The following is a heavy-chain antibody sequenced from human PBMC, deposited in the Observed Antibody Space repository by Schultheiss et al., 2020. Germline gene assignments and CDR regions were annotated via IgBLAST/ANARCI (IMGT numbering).Heavy chain of an antibody. J-gene: IGHJ6*02. V-gene: IGHV4-61*02. CDR3: ARETPFQLYYYYGMDV. D-gene: IGHD1-1*01. Sequence: SETLSLTCTVSGGSISSGSYYWSWIRQPAGKGLEWIGRIYTSGSTNYNPSLKSRVTISVDTSKNQFSLKLSSVTAADTAVYYCARETPFQLYYYYGMDVWGQGTTVTVSS. CDR1: GGSISSGSYY. CDR2: IYTSGST.